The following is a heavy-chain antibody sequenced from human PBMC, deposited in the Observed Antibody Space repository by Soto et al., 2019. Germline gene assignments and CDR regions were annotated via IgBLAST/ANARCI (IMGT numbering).Heavy chain of an antibody. J-gene: IGHJ3*02. D-gene: IGHD3-10*01. CDR2: ISPDGTIP. Sequence: EVQLVESGGGLVQPGGSLRLSCAVSGFTFSNYWMHWVRQAPGKGLVWVSTISPDGTIPDYTDSVKGRLAISRDNAKSTLFWQINSLRPEDTAVYYCARFRGDAFDIWGQGTMVTVSS. V-gene: IGHV3-74*01. CDR3: ARFRGDAFDI. CDR1: GFTFSNYW.